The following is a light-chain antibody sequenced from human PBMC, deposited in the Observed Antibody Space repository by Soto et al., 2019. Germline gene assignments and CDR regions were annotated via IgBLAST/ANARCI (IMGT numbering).Light chain of an antibody. CDR2: GTS. J-gene: IGKJ4*01. CDR3: QQYGVSPAT. CDR1: QSVSSNY. Sequence: EDVLTASTGIPALAPGDGATLSCRASQSVSSNYLAWYQQNPGQAPRLLIYGTSTRASGIPDRFSGSGSGTDFTLTITRLEPEDFAVYFCQQYGVSPATFGGGTKVDIK. V-gene: IGKV3-20*01.